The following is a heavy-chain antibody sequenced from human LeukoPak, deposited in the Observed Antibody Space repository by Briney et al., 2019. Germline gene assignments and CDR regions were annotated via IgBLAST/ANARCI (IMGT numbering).Heavy chain of an antibody. CDR1: GGSISSYY. Sequence: SETLSLTCTVSGGSISSYYWNWIWQPARKGLGWIGRIYTSRSTNYNPSLKSRVTMSVDTSKNQFSLKLSSVTAADTAVYYCARADYDFWSGYSNGMDVWGQGTTVTVSS. CDR3: ARADYDFWSGYSNGMDV. D-gene: IGHD3-3*01. J-gene: IGHJ6*02. V-gene: IGHV4-4*07. CDR2: IYTSRST.